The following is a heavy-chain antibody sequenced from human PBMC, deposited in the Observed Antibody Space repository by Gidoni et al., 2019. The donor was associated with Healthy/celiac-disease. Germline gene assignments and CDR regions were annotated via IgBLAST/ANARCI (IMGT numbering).Heavy chain of an antibody. V-gene: IGHV3-23*01. CDR2: ISGSGDST. Sequence: EVQLLESGGGLVQPGGSLRLSCAASGFTFSSYAMSWVRQAQGKGLEWVSAISGSGDSTYYADSVKGRFTISRDNSKNTLYLQMNSLRAEDTAVYYCAKTLEELAASYYFDYWGQGTLVTVSS. J-gene: IGHJ4*02. CDR3: AKTLEELAASYYFDY. CDR1: GFTFSSYA. D-gene: IGHD1-1*01.